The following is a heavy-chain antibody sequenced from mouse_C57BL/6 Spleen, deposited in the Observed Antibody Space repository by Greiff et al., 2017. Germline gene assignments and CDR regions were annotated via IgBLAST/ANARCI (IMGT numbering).Heavy chain of an antibody. J-gene: IGHJ1*03. Sequence: QVQLQQPGAELVKPGASVKLSCKASGYTFTSYWMHWVKQRPGQGLEWIGMIHPNSGSTNYNEKFKSKATLTVDKSSSTAYMQLSSLTSEDSAVYYCARRGLITTVVATDWYFDVWGTGTTVTVSS. D-gene: IGHD1-1*01. V-gene: IGHV1-64*01. CDR2: IHPNSGST. CDR3: ARRGLITTVVATDWYFDV. CDR1: GYTFTSYW.